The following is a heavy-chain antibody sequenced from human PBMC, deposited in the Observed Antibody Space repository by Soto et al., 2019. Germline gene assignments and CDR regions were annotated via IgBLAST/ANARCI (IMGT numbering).Heavy chain of an antibody. CDR3: AKDSKTPESQYFDY. CDR1: GCTFSSYG. Sequence: GGSRRVPCAGYGCTFSSYGMHWVLQAPGKGLEWVAVISYDGSNKYYADSVKGRFTISRDNSKNTLYLQMNSLRAEDTAVYYCAKDSKTPESQYFDYWGQGTLVTVSS. CDR2: ISYDGSNK. V-gene: IGHV3-30*18. J-gene: IGHJ4*02.